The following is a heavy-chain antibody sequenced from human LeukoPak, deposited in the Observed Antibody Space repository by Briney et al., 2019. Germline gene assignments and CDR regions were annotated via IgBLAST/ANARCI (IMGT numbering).Heavy chain of an antibody. V-gene: IGHV3-23*01. CDR2: ISGGGSNT. CDR3: AKNLDSNGYSPLDY. CDR1: GFTFSSYA. D-gene: IGHD3-22*01. Sequence: GGSLRLSCAASGFTFSSYAMTWVRQAPGKGLVLVSAISGGGSNTNCADSVKGRFTISRDNSKNTLYLQMNSLRPEDTAIYYCAKNLDSNGYSPLDYWGQGTLVTVSS. J-gene: IGHJ4*02.